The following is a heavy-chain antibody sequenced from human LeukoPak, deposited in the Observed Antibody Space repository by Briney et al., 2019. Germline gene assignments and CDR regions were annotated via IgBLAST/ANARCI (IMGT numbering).Heavy chain of an antibody. V-gene: IGHV3-23*01. D-gene: IGHD2-15*01. J-gene: IGHJ5*02. CDR2: ISGSGGST. CDR3: AKNQKIVVVVAATCFDP. CDR1: GFTFSSYA. Sequence: PGGSLRLSCAASGFTFSSYAMSWVRQPPGKGLEWVSAISGSGGSTHYADSVKGRFTISRDNSKNTLYLQMNSLSAEDTAVYYCAKNQKIVVVVAATCFDPWGQGTLVTVSS.